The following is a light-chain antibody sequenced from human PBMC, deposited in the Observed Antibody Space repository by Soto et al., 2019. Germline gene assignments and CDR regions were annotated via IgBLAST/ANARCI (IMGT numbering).Light chain of an antibody. Sequence: DIQMTQSPSSLSESVGARVTITCQASQDIRNYLNWYQQKPGKAPKLLIYDASSLETGVPSRFSGRGTGTDFTFTISSLQPEDIATYYCQQYDTLPLTFGGGTKVAIK. CDR3: QQYDTLPLT. J-gene: IGKJ4*01. CDR2: DAS. CDR1: QDIRNY. V-gene: IGKV1-33*01.